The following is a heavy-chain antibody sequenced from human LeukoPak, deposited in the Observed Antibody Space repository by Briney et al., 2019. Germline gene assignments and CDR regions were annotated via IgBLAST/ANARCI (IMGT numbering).Heavy chain of an antibody. J-gene: IGHJ4*02. Sequence: SSETLSLTCTVSGGSISSSSYYWGWIRQPPGKGLEWIGSIYYSGSTYYNPSLKSRVTISVDTSKNQFSLKLSSVTAADTAVYYCARRSLPYYFDYWGQGTLVTVSS. CDR2: IYYSGST. CDR3: ARRSLPYYFDY. CDR1: GGSISSSSYY. V-gene: IGHV4-39*01.